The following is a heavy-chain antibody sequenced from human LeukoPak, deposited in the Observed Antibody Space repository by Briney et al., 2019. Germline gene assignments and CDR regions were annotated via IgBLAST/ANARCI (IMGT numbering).Heavy chain of an antibody. CDR3: ARALPYYDILTGYYIFSPYYFDY. Sequence: SETLSLTCTVSGGSVSSGSYYWSWIRQPPGKGLEWIGYIYYSGSTNYNPPLKSRVTISVDTSKNQFSLKLSSVTAADTAVYYCARALPYYDILTGYYIFSPYYFDYWGQGTLVTVSS. D-gene: IGHD3-9*01. CDR1: GGSVSSGSYY. J-gene: IGHJ4*02. V-gene: IGHV4-61*01. CDR2: IYYSGST.